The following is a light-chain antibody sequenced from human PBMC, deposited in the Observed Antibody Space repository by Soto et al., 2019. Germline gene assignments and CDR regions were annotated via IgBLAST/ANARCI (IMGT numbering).Light chain of an antibody. J-gene: IGKJ1*01. CDR2: GAS. CDR1: QTISNF. CDR3: QHSYNTPRT. V-gene: IGKV1-39*01. Sequence: DIEMTQSPSSLSATVGDRVTVTCRASQTISNFLNWYQQTPGKAPKLLIYGASNLQSGVPSRFSGSGSGTDFTLTICSLQPEDFETYFCQHSYNTPRTFGQGTKV.